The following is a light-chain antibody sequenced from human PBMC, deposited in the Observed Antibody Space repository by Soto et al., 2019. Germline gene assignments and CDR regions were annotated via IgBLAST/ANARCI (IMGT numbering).Light chain of an antibody. CDR1: QSVRSK. CDR3: QQYNNWPPAT. J-gene: IGKJ1*01. CDR2: RAS. V-gene: IGKV3-15*01. Sequence: EIVLTQSPGTLSLSPGERATLSCRASQSVRSKLAWYQQKPGQAPRLLIYRASTRATDIPARFSGSGSGTEFTLTISSLQSEDFAVYYCQQYNNWPPATFGQGTKVDI.